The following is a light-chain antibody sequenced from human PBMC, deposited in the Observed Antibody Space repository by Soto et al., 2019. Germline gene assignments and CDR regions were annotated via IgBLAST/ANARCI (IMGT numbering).Light chain of an antibody. CDR2: STS. J-gene: IGKJ1*01. Sequence: DIQLKQAPSFLSASVGVTVTFTCRASQALSNYLAWYQQKPGKAPKRLIYSTSSLQSGVPSRFSGSGSGTEFSLTISSLQPEDSAIYYCLQHNTYPRTFGQGTKVDIK. V-gene: IGKV1-17*01. CDR1: QALSNY. CDR3: LQHNTYPRT.